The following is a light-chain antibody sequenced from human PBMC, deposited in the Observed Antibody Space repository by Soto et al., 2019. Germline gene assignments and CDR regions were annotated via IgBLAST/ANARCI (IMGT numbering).Light chain of an antibody. J-gene: IGLJ3*02. CDR1: SGHSSYA. Sequence: QSVLTQSPSASASLGASVKLTCTLSSGHSSYAIAWHQQQSEKGPRYLMKLNSDGSHYKGDGIPDRFSGSSSGAERYLTISSLQSEDEADYYCQTWGTGIQVFGGGTKLTVL. CDR3: QTWGTGIQV. V-gene: IGLV4-69*01. CDR2: LNSDGSH.